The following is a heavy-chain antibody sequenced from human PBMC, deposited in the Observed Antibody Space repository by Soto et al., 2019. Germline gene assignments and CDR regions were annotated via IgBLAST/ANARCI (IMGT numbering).Heavy chain of an antibody. Sequence: QVQLVESGGGLVKPGGSLRLSCEASGFTFSDYYMSWIRQTPGKGLEWVSYISTSSTYTNYADSVKGRFTISRDNAKNSLYLRMSSLRAEDTAVYYCARDRGFGSGSPDYWGQGTLVTVSS. CDR3: ARDRGFGSGSPDY. CDR1: GFTFSDYY. D-gene: IGHD3-10*01. CDR2: ISTSSTYT. V-gene: IGHV3-11*05. J-gene: IGHJ4*02.